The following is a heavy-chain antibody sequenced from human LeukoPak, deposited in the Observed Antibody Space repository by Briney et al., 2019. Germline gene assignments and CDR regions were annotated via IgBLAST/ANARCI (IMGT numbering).Heavy chain of an antibody. D-gene: IGHD1-26*01. V-gene: IGHV3-23*01. CDR2: ISGSGGST. CDR3: AKDGTGYRGFGYYFDY. J-gene: IGHJ4*02. CDR1: GFTFSSYA. Sequence: PGGSLRLSCAASGFTFSSYAMSWVRQAPGKGLEWVSAISGSGGSTYYADSVKGRFTISRDNSKNTLYLQMNSLRAEDTAVYYCAKDGTGYRGFGYYFDYWGQGTLVTVSS.